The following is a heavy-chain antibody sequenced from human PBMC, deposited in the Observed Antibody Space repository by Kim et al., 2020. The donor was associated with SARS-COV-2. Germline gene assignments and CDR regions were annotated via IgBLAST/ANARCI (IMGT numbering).Heavy chain of an antibody. CDR1: GFTFDDYA. J-gene: IGHJ4*02. CDR3: AKSLSGGPPYYFDY. V-gene: IGHV3-9*01. D-gene: IGHD5-12*01. Sequence: GGSLRLSCAASGFTFDDYAMHWVRQAPGKGLEWVSGISWNSGSIGYADSVKGRFTISRDNAKNSLYLQMNSLRAEDTALYYCAKSLSGGPPYYFDYWCQG. CDR2: ISWNSGSI.